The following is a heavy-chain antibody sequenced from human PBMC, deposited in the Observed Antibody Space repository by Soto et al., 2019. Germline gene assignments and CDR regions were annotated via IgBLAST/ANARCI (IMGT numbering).Heavy chain of an antibody. J-gene: IGHJ4*02. V-gene: IGHV3-30*18. CDR1: GFTFSTYG. CDR2: ISYDGVNK. D-gene: IGHD1-1*01. CDR3: AKSVYNWNDVFFDY. Sequence: QVQLVESGGGVVQPGRSLRLSCAASGFTFSTYGMHWVRQAPGKGLEWVAVISYDGVNKYYADSVKGRFTISRDNSKNTLYLQKNSLRAEDTAVYYCAKSVYNWNDVFFDYWGQGTLVTVSS.